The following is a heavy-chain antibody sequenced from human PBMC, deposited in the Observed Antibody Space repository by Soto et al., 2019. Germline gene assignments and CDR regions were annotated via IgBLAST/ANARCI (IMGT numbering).Heavy chain of an antibody. CDR1: GGSISSGGYS. J-gene: IGHJ4*02. CDR2: MYHSGST. D-gene: IGHD3-10*01. Sequence: QVQQQESGSGLVKPSQILSLTCAVSGGSISSGGYSWSWIRQPPGKGLEWIGYMYHSGSTYYNPSLKSRVPISVDRSKNPFSLKLSSVAAADTAVYYCARAIGWFGELLGGYYFDYWGQGTLVTVSS. CDR3: ARAIGWFGELLGGYYFDY. V-gene: IGHV4-30-2*01.